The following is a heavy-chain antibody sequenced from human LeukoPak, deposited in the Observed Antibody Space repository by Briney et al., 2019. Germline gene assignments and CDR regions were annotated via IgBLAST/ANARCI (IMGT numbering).Heavy chain of an antibody. D-gene: IGHD5-18*01. CDR2: ISGSGGST. J-gene: IGHJ3*02. Sequence: PGGSLRLSCAASGFTFSSYAMSWVRQAPGKGLEWVSAISGSGGSTYYADSVKGRFTIPRDNSKNTLYLQMNSLRAEDTAVYYRAKALRGYSYGDAFDIWGQGTVVTVSS. V-gene: IGHV3-23*01. CDR3: AKALRGYSYGDAFDI. CDR1: GFTFSSYA.